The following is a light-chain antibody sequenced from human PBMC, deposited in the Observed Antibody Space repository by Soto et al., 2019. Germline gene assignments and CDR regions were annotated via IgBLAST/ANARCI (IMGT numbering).Light chain of an antibody. J-gene: IGKJ4*01. Sequence: AIQMTQSPSSLSASVGDRVTITCRASQVIRKELSWYQQKPGRAPKLLIYAASSLQSGVPPRFSGSGSDTDFTLTITSLQPEDFATYYCLQDYNYPRTFGGGTNVEVK. CDR3: LQDYNYPRT. V-gene: IGKV1-6*01. CDR1: QVIRKE. CDR2: AAS.